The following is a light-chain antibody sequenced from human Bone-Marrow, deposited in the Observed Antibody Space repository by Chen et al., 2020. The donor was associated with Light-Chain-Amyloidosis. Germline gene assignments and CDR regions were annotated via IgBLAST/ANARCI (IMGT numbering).Light chain of an antibody. Sequence: SSELTQPPSVSVSPGQTARITCSGDDLPTKYAYWYQQKLGQAPVLVIHRDTERPSGISERFSGSSSGTTATLTISGVQAEDEADYHCQSADSSGTYEVIFGGGTKLTVL. CDR3: QSADSSGTYEVI. V-gene: IGLV3-25*03. J-gene: IGLJ2*01. CDR2: RDT. CDR1: DLPTKY.